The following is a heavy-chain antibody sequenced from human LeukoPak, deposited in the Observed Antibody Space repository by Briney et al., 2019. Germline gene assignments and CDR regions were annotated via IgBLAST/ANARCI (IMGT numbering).Heavy chain of an antibody. CDR1: GGTFSSYA. CDR2: IIPIFATA. Sequence: SVKVSCKASGGTFSSYAISWVRQAPGQGLEWMGGIIPIFATANYAQKFQGRVTITADESTSTAYMELSRLRSGDTAVYYCARSQGTSYYYYYYMDVWGKGTTVTVSS. V-gene: IGHV1-69*13. J-gene: IGHJ6*03. CDR3: ARSQGTSYYYYYYMDV.